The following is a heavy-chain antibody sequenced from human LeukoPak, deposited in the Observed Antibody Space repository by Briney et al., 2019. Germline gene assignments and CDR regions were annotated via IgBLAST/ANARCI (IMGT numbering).Heavy chain of an antibody. Sequence: PGGSLRLSCAASGFTFSSYAMSWVRQAPGKGLEWVSAISGSGGGTYYADSVKGRFTISRDNSKNTLYLQMNSLRAEDTAVYYCAKLPNTHYCSSTSCYRGGYNWFDPWGQGTLVTVSS. CDR2: ISGSGGGT. CDR1: GFTFSSYA. CDR3: AKLPNTHYCSSTSCYRGGYNWFDP. J-gene: IGHJ5*02. D-gene: IGHD2-2*02. V-gene: IGHV3-23*01.